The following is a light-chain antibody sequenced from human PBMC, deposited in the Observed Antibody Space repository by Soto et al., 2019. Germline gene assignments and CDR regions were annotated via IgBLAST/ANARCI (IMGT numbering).Light chain of an antibody. CDR2: SIS. CDR1: TGAVTSGYY. Sequence: QTVVTQEPSLTVSPGGTVTLTCASSTGAVTSGYYPNWFQQKPGQAPRALIYSISNKHTWTYARFSGSLLEGKAALTLSGVQPEDEAEYYCLFYYGGPGVFGGGTKLTVL. V-gene: IGLV7-43*01. J-gene: IGLJ3*02. CDR3: LFYYGGPGV.